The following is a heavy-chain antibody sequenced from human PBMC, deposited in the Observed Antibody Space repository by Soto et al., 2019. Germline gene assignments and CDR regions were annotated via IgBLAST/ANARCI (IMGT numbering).Heavy chain of an antibody. CDR1: GYSFTSYW. Sequence: LGESLKISCKGSGYSFTSYWIGWVRQMPGKGLEWMGIIYPGDSDTRYSPSFQGQVTISADKSISTAYLQWSSLKASDTAIYYCARPRKGSSWWSLGYYYGMDVWGQGTTVTVSS. V-gene: IGHV5-51*01. D-gene: IGHD6-13*01. CDR2: IYPGDSDT. CDR3: ARPRKGSSWWSLGYYYGMDV. J-gene: IGHJ6*02.